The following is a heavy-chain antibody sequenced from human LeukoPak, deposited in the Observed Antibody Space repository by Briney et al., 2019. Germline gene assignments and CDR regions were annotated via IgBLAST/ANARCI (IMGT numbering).Heavy chain of an antibody. CDR3: ARDLLLWFGEPPNAFDI. Sequence: ASVKVSCKASGYTFTGYYMHWVRQAPGQGLEWMGWINPNSGGTNYAQKFQGRVTMTRDTSISTAYMELSRLRSDDTAVYCCARDLLLWFGEPPNAFDIWGQGTMVTVSS. V-gene: IGHV1-2*02. D-gene: IGHD3-10*01. J-gene: IGHJ3*02. CDR2: INPNSGGT. CDR1: GYTFTGYY.